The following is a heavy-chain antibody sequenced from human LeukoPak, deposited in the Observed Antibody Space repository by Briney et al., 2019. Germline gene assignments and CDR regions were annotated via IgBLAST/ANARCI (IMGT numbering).Heavy chain of an antibody. CDR3: ATEGGSGSFLDY. Sequence: GGSLRLSCAASGFTFSNAWMTWVRQAPGKGLEWVGRIKSGTDGGTTDYAAPVKGRFTISRDNSKNTMYLQMNSLKTEDTAVYYCATEGGSGSFLDYWGQGTLVTVSS. V-gene: IGHV3-15*01. CDR1: GFTFSNAW. CDR2: IKSGTDGGTT. D-gene: IGHD1-26*01. J-gene: IGHJ4*02.